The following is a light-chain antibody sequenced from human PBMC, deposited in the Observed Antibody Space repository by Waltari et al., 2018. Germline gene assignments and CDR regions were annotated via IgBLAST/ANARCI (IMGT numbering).Light chain of an antibody. V-gene: IGLV1-51*01. J-gene: IGLJ2*01. Sequence: QSVLTQPPPVSAAPGQKVTISCSGSSSNRGHTYVSWYQQLPGTAPKLLSYDNNKRPSGIPDRFSGSKSGTSATLGITGLQTGDEADYYCGTWDSSLSAVVFGGGTKLTVL. CDR1: SSNRGHTY. CDR3: GTWDSSLSAVV. CDR2: DNN.